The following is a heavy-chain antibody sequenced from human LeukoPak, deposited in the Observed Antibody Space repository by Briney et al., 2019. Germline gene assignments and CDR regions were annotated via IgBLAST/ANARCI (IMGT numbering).Heavy chain of an antibody. V-gene: IGHV3-21*01. D-gene: IGHD2-2*02. Sequence: GGSLRLSCVTSGFIFSTYAMSWVRQAPGKGLEWVSSISSSSSYIYYADSVEGRFTISRDNAKNSLYLQMNSLRAEDTAVYFCARDGTYCSSTSCYIAYWGQGTLVTVSS. CDR2: ISSSSSYI. CDR3: ARDGTYCSSTSCYIAY. CDR1: GFIFSTYA. J-gene: IGHJ4*02.